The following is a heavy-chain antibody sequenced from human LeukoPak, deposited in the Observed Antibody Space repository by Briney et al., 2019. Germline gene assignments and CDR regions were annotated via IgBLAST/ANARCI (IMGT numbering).Heavy chain of an antibody. CDR1: GYTFTSYG. D-gene: IGHD3-22*01. CDR2: ISAYNGNT. CDR3: ARDEPPSLDDNYYDSSGYHGP. Sequence: ASVKVSCKASGYTFTSYGISWVRQAPGQGLEWMGWISAYNGNTNYAQKLQGRVTMTTDTSTSTAYMELRSLRSDDTAVYYCARDEPPSLDDNYYDSSGYHGPWGQGTLVTVSS. V-gene: IGHV1-18*01. J-gene: IGHJ5*02.